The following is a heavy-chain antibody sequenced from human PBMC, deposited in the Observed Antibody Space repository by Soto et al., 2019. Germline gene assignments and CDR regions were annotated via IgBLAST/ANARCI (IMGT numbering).Heavy chain of an antibody. CDR1: GFTFSSYG. CDR3: AKEWRGYCSSTSCHPTFDY. CDR2: ISYDGSNK. Sequence: QVQLVESGGGVVQPGRSLRLSCAASGFTFSSYGMHWVRQAPGKGLEWVAVISYDGSNKYYADSVKGRFTISRDNSKNTLYLQMNSLRAADTAVYYCAKEWRGYCSSTSCHPTFDYWGQGTLVTVSS. V-gene: IGHV3-30*18. J-gene: IGHJ4*02. D-gene: IGHD2-2*01.